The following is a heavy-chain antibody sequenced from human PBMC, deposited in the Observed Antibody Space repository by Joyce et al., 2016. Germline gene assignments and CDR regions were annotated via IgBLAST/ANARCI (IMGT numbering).Heavy chain of an antibody. D-gene: IGHD1-14*01. V-gene: IGHV1-69*01. CDR2: IIPNFGAP. CDR3: ATSDLMSVTGTGWFDP. CDR1: GGTFTNYA. Sequence: QVQLVQSGAQVKKPGSSLKVSCTASGGTFTNYAFNWVRQAPGQGLEWMGGIIPNFGAPSYAPKFQGRVTISADVSTSTVYMEVRNLRSEDTAVYYCATSDLMSVTGTGWFDPWGQGTLVTVSS. J-gene: IGHJ5*02.